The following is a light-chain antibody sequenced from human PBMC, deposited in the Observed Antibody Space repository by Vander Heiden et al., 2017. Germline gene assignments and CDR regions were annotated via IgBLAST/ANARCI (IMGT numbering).Light chain of an antibody. CDR2: KAS. Sequence: DIQMTQSPSTLSASVGDRVTITCRAGQSISSWLAWYQHKPGKAPKILSYKASSLESGVPSRFSGSGSGTEFTLTISGLQPDDVATYYCQQYKSYPSFGQGTKLEIK. J-gene: IGKJ2*01. V-gene: IGKV1-5*03. CDR3: QQYKSYPS. CDR1: QSISSW.